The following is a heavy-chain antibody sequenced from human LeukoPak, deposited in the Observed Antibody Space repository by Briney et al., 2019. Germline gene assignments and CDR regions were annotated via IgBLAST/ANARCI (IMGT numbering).Heavy chain of an antibody. V-gene: IGHV2-70*11. CDR1: GFSLTTSGMC. D-gene: IGHD5-18*01. Sequence: ESGPALVKPTQTLTLTCTFSGFSLTTSGMCVNWLRQPPGKALEWLARIEWDDDKYYSTSLKTRLTISKDTSKNQVVLTMTNMDPVDSATYYCARRRGYSYAFDYWGQGFLVTVSS. J-gene: IGHJ4*02. CDR2: IEWDDDK. CDR3: ARRRGYSYAFDY.